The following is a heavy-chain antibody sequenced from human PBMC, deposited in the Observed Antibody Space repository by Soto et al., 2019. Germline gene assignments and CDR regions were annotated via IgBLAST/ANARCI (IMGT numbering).Heavy chain of an antibody. Sequence: QVQLVQSGAEAKKPGASVKVSCKASGYTFTSYAMHWVRQAPGQRLEWMGWINAGNGNTKYSQKFQGRVTITRDTSASTAYMELSSLRSEDTAVDYCARSIVVVTALDYWGQGTLVTVSS. D-gene: IGHD2-21*02. CDR1: GYTFTSYA. CDR3: ARSIVVVTALDY. V-gene: IGHV1-3*01. J-gene: IGHJ4*02. CDR2: INAGNGNT.